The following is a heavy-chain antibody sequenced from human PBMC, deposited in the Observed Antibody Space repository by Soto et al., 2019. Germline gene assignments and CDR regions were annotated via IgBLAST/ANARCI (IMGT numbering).Heavy chain of an antibody. CDR3: TTDSRTTLPEIRFDY. Sequence: GGSLRLSCAASGFPFNNAWINWVRQVPGKGLEWVGRAKSKADGGSGDYAAPVKGRFVVSRDDSKDIVYLQMNSLKIEDTGVYYCTTDSRTTLPEIRFDYWGHGTQVTVS. CDR2: AKSKADGGSG. J-gene: IGHJ4*01. D-gene: IGHD1-26*01. CDR1: GFPFNNAW. V-gene: IGHV3-15*07.